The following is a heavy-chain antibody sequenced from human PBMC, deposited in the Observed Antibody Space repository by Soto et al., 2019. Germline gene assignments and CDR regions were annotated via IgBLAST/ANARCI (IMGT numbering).Heavy chain of an antibody. CDR1: GFTFSSYG. CDR2: IWYDGSNK. J-gene: IGHJ4*02. CDR3: ANEVHSGYHDY. V-gene: IGHV3-33*06. D-gene: IGHD3-22*01. Sequence: GGSLRLSCAASGFTFSSYGMHWVRQAPGKGLEWVAVIWYDGSNKYYADSVKGRFTISRDNSKNTLYLQMNSLRAEDTAVYYCANEVHSGYHDYWGQGTLVTVSS.